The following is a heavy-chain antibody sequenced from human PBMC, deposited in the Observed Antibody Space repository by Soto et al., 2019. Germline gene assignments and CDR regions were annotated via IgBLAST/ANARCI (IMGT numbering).Heavy chain of an antibody. Sequence: QVQLQESGPGLVKPSETLSLTCSVYCASISDYHLSWIRLPDGKGLDWIGRASIGLETSYNPCLRSRVIVSEVESRGQFSLIGNSVTAADTAVYYCASDGYSGYAPGYRYYGMDVWGPGNTVTVSS. J-gene: IGHJ6*02. D-gene: IGHD5-18*01. CDR2: ASIGLET. CDR1: CASISDYH. V-gene: IGHV4-4*07. CDR3: ASDGYSGYAPGYRYYGMDV.